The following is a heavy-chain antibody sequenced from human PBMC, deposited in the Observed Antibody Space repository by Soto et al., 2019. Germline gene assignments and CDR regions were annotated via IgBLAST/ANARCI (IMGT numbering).Heavy chain of an antibody. CDR2: INTYKGNT. D-gene: IGHD1-26*01. CDR3: AARSGRDPYYFDY. CDR1: GYTFTSYG. V-gene: IGHV1-18*01. J-gene: IGHJ4*02. Sequence: QVQLVQSGVEVKKPGASVKVSCKASGYTFTSYGMSWVRQAPGQGLEWMGWINTYKGNTNYAQKLQGRVTMTTDTSTSTAYMELSSLRSDDTAVYYCAARSGRDPYYFDYWGQGTLVTVSS.